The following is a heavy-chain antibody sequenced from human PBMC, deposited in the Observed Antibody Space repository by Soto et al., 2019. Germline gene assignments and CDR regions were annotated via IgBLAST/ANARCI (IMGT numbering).Heavy chain of an antibody. V-gene: IGHV3-15*01. CDR3: TTDWAPYTYYYDSSGYNY. J-gene: IGHJ4*02. D-gene: IGHD3-22*01. CDR1: GFTFSNAW. Sequence: GGSLRLSCAASGFTFSNAWMSWVHQAPGKXLEWVGRIKSKTDGGTTDYAAPVKGRFTISRDDSKNTLYLQMNSLKTEDTAVYYCTTDWAPYTYYYDSSGYNYWGQGTLVTVSS. CDR2: IKSKTDGGTT.